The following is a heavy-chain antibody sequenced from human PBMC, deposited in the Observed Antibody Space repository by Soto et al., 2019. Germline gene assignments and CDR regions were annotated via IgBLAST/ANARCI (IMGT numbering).Heavy chain of an antibody. CDR3: AIEGTSPDAFDI. J-gene: IGHJ3*02. Sequence: GGSLRLSCAASGFTFGDYGMSWVRQAPGKGLEWVYGINWNGGSTGYADSVKGRFTISRDNDKNSLYLQMNSLRSDDTALYYGAIEGTSPDAFDIWGQGTMVTVSS. D-gene: IGHD1-1*01. CDR1: GFTFGDYG. V-gene: IGHV3-20*04. CDR2: INWNGGST.